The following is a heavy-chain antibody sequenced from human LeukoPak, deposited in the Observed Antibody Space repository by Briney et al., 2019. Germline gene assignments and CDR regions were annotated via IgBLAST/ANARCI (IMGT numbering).Heavy chain of an antibody. Sequence: GGSLRLSCAAPGFTFSSYGMHWVRQAPGKGLEWVAVIWYDGSNKYYADSVKGRFTISRDNSKNTLYLQMNSLRAEDTAVYYCAREGKSSIVNYGMDVWGQGTTVTVSS. V-gene: IGHV3-33*01. CDR1: GFTFSSYG. J-gene: IGHJ6*02. CDR2: IWYDGSNK. CDR3: AREGKSSIVNYGMDV. D-gene: IGHD1-26*01.